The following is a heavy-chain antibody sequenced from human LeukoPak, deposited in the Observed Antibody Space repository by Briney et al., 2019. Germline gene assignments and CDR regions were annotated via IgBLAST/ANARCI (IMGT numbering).Heavy chain of an antibody. D-gene: IGHD2-2*01. J-gene: IGHJ6*03. V-gene: IGHV4-30-2*01. Sequence: TLSLTCAVSGGSISSVGHSWSWIRQPPGKGLEWIGYIYPGGTTYYNPSLKSRVTISVDRSKNQFSLKLISVTAADTAVYYCARTPIVVVPAAIVGEYYYYYYMDVWGKGTTVTVSS. CDR1: GGSISSVGHS. CDR2: IYPGGTT. CDR3: ARTPIVVVPAAIVGEYYYYYYMDV.